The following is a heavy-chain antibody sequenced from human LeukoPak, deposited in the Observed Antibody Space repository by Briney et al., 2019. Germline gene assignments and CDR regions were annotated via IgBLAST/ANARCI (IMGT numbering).Heavy chain of an antibody. V-gene: IGHV3-74*01. J-gene: IGHJ6*02. CDR3: VRDSRYTMDV. Sequence: GGSLRLSCTASGLTFSMYWMHWVRQAPGKGPVWVSRITSDGSTTIYADSVKGRFTISRDNAKNTLYLQMNSLRAEDTAVYYCVRDSRYTMDVWGQGTTVTVPS. CDR2: ITSDGSTT. CDR1: GLTFSMYW. D-gene: IGHD5-18*01.